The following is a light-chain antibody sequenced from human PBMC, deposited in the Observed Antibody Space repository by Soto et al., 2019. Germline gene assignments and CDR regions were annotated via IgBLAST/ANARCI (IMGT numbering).Light chain of an antibody. CDR2: GAS. J-gene: IGKJ1*01. CDR1: QSFGGSY. CDR3: HQYGSSSWT. V-gene: IGKV3-20*01. Sequence: EIVLTQSPGTLSLSPGERASLSCRASQSFGGSYLAWYQQKPGQAPRLLIYGASTRATGIPDRFSGSGSGTDFTLTISRLEPEDFAVYYCHQYGSSSWTFGQGTKV.